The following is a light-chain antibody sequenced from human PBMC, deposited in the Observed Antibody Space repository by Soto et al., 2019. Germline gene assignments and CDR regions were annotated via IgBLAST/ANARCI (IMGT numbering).Light chain of an antibody. J-gene: IGKJ2*01. V-gene: IGKV4-1*01. Sequence: DIVMTQSPDSLAVSLGERATINCKSSQSVLYSSNNKNYLAWYQQKPGQPPKLLIYWASTRESGVPDRFSGSGSGTDLTFTISSLQAEDVAVYYCQQYYSTPPYTFGQGTKLEIK. CDR2: WAS. CDR1: QSVLYSSNNKNY. CDR3: QQYYSTPPYT.